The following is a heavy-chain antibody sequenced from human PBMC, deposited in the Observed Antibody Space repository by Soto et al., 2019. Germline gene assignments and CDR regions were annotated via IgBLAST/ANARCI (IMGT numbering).Heavy chain of an antibody. CDR3: ASWGEALAYFDY. V-gene: IGHV4-31*03. J-gene: IGHJ4*02. D-gene: IGHD3-16*01. Sequence: PSETLSLTCTVSGGSISSGGYYWSWIRQHPGKGLEWIGYIYYSGSTYYNPSLKSRVTISVDTSKNQFSLKLSSVTAADTAVYYCASWGEALAYFDYWGQGTLVTVS. CDR2: IYYSGST. CDR1: GGSISSGGYY.